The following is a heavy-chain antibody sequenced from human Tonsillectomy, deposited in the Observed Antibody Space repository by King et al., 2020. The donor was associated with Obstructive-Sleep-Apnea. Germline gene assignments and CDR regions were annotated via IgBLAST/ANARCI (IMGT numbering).Heavy chain of an antibody. V-gene: IGHV4-30-4*01. Sequence: VQLQESGPGLVKPSQTLSLTCTVSGGSISSGDYYWSWIRQPPGKGLEWIGYIYDSGSTYYNPSLKSRVTISVDTSKNQFTLKLSAVTAADTAGYYCARAGYSSGWYRGGAFDIWGQGTMVTVSS. CDR2: IYDSGST. CDR3: ARAGYSSGWYRGGAFDI. J-gene: IGHJ3*02. CDR1: GGSISSGDYY. D-gene: IGHD6-19*01.